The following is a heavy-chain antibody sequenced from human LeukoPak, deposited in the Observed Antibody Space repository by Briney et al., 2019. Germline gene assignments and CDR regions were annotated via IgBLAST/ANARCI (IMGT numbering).Heavy chain of an antibody. CDR1: GGSISSGDYY. D-gene: IGHD3-3*01. CDR3: AQGEFLEWLPLDY. Sequence: SETLSLTCTVSGGSISSGDYYWSWIRQPPGKGLEWIGYIYYSGSTYYNPSLKSRVTISVDTSKNQFSLKLGSVTAADTAVYYCAQGEFLEWLPLDYWGQGTLVTVSS. CDR2: IYYSGST. J-gene: IGHJ4*02. V-gene: IGHV4-30-4*08.